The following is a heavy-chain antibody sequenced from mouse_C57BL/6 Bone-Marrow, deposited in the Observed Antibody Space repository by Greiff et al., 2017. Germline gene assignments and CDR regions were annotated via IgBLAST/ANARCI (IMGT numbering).Heavy chain of an antibody. CDR3: AREDSTGYYFDY. Sequence: QVQLQQPGAELVMPGASVKLSCKASGYTFTSYWMHWVKQRPGQGLEWIGEIDPSGSYTNYNQKFKGKSTVTVDTSSSTAYMQLSSLTSEDSAVYYCAREDSTGYYFDYWGQGTTLTVSS. D-gene: IGHD3-2*02. J-gene: IGHJ2*01. V-gene: IGHV1-69*01. CDR1: GYTFTSYW. CDR2: IDPSGSYT.